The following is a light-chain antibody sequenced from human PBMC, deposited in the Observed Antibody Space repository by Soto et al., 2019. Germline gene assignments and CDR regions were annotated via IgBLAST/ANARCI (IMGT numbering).Light chain of an antibody. CDR2: DAS. V-gene: IGKV3-15*01. CDR1: QSVGRN. J-gene: IGKJ4*01. Sequence: EIVMTQSPATLSVSPGERATLSCRASQSVGRNLAWYPQNPGQAPRLLIYDASTRATGVPARFSASGSGTAFTLTISSLQSEDFAVYYCQQYHDWPPLTFGGGTKVDIK. CDR3: QQYHDWPPLT.